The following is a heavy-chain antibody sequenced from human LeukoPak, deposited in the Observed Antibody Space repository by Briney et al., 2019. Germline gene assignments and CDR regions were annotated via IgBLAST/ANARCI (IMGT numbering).Heavy chain of an antibody. CDR2: INPSGSST. CDR3: AGGTTNTKGAFDM. J-gene: IGHJ3*02. D-gene: IGHD2-8*01. Sequence: ASVKVSCKASGYTFTNYYIHWVRQAPGQVLEWMGIINPSGSSTSYAQKFQGRVTMTRDTSTSTVYMELSSLRSEDTAVYYCAGGTTNTKGAFDMWGQGTMVTVSS. CDR1: GYTFTNYY. V-gene: IGHV1-46*01.